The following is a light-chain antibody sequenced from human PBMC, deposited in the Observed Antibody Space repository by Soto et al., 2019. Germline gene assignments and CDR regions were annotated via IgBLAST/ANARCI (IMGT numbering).Light chain of an antibody. CDR1: SSDVGGYNY. CDR3: SSYRDNHNLV. Sequence: QSALTQPASVSGSPGQSITISCTGTSSDVGGYNYVSWYQHHPGKAPKLMIYEVSNRPSGVSNRFSGSKSGNTASLTISGLQAEDEADYYCSSYRDNHNLVFGIGTRSPS. V-gene: IGLV2-14*01. CDR2: EVS. J-gene: IGLJ1*01.